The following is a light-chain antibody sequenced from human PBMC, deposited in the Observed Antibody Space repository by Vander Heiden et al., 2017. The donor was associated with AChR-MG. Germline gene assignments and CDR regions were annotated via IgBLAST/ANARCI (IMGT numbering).Light chain of an antibody. CDR3: QQRRDWPLT. CDR1: QSVNSY. Sequence: EMVLTQSPATLSVSPGPRATLSCTTSQSVNSYLDWYQQKPGQAPRLLISDASNRAAGIPARFSGSGSGTDFTLTITSLEPEDFAVYYCQQRRDWPLTFGGGSKVEIK. V-gene: IGKV3-11*01. J-gene: IGKJ4*01. CDR2: DAS.